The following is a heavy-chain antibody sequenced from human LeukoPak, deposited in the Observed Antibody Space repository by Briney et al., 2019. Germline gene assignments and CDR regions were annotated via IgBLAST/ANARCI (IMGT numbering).Heavy chain of an antibody. D-gene: IGHD3-9*01. CDR2: INHSGST. J-gene: IGHJ4*02. Sequence: KPSETLSLTCAVSGGSFSGYYWSWIRQPPGKGLEWIGEINHSGSTNYNPSLKSRVTISVDTSKNQFSLKLSSVTAADTAVYYCARGANFDWLVSSFDYWGQGTLVTVSS. CDR3: ARGANFDWLVSSFDY. CDR1: GGSFSGYY. V-gene: IGHV4-34*01.